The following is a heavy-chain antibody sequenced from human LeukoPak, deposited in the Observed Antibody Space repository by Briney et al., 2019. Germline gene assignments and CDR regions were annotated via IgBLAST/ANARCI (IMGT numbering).Heavy chain of an antibody. J-gene: IGHJ4*02. D-gene: IGHD1-26*01. CDR3: ARLGYSGNYPDY. Sequence: PSETLSLTCTVSGGSMSPYYWSWIRQTPGKGLEWIGYTFTSGGTNYNPSLKSRVTISVDTSKNQFSLRLSSVTATDTAVYYCARLGYSGNYPDYWGQGTLVIVSS. CDR2: TFTSGGT. V-gene: IGHV4-4*09. CDR1: GGSMSPYY.